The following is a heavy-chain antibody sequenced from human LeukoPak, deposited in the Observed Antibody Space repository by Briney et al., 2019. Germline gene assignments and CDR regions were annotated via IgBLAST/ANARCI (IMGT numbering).Heavy chain of an antibody. D-gene: IGHD3-16*01. CDR1: GFTFSSYW. CDR3: ALSSTARGGDDY. V-gene: IGHV3-7*03. J-gene: IGHJ4*02. CDR2: IKQDESEK. Sequence: GGSLRLSCAASGFTFSSYWMCWVRQAPGKGLEWVANIKQDESEKYYVDSVKGRFTISRDNAKNSLYLQMNSLRVEDTGIYYCALSSTARGGDDYWGQGTLVTVSS.